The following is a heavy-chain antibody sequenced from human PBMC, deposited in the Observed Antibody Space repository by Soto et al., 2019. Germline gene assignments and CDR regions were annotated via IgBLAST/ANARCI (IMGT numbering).Heavy chain of an antibody. CDR2: ISYDGSNK. CDR3: ARDISPQYCSSTSCYYYYYYGMDV. V-gene: IGHV3-30-3*01. CDR1: GFTFSSYA. J-gene: IGHJ6*02. D-gene: IGHD2-2*01. Sequence: GGSLRLSCAASGFTFSSYAMHWVRQAPGKGLEWVAVISYDGSNKYYADSVKGRFTISRDNSKNTLYLQMNSLRAEDTAVYYCARDISPQYCSSTSCYYYYYYGMDVWGQGTTVTVSS.